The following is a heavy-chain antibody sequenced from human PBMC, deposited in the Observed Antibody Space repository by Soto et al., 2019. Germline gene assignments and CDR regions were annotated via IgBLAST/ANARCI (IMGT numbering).Heavy chain of an antibody. Sequence: ASVKVSCKSSGYTFTSYRIHWVRQAPGQGLEWMGVINPSGDSTTYAQKFQGRVTMTKDTSTSTLYMEMSSLRTEDTAVYYCARDWEFGFWGQGTLVTVSS. CDR1: GYTFTSYR. CDR2: INPSGDST. D-gene: IGHD3-10*01. V-gene: IGHV1-46*01. CDR3: ARDWEFGF. J-gene: IGHJ4*02.